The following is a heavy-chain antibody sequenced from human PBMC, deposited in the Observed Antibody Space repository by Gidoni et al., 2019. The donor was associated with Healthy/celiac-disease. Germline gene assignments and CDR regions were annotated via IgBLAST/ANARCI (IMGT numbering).Heavy chain of an antibody. Sequence: VQRQESGPGLAKPSETLSLTCPVYGGSISSYYGSWIRQPPGKGLEWIGYIYYSGSTNYNPSLKSRVTISVDTSKIQFSLKLSSVTAADTAVYYCARDFPYYDSSGSFDYWGQGTLVTVSS. CDR1: GGSISSYY. D-gene: IGHD3-22*01. V-gene: IGHV4-59*01. CDR2: IYYSGST. CDR3: ARDFPYYDSSGSFDY. J-gene: IGHJ4*02.